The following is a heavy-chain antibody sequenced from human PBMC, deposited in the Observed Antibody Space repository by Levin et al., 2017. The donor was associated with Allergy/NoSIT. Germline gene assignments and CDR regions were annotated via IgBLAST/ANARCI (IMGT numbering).Heavy chain of an antibody. CDR2: INHSGST. V-gene: IGHV4-34*01. CDR3: AVVEMATTEEI. D-gene: IGHD5-24*01. Sequence: KTSETLSLTCAVYGGSFSGYYWSWIRQPPGKGLEWIGEINHSGSTNYNPSLKSRVTISVDTSKNQFSLKLSSVTAADTAVYYCAVVEMATTEEIWGQGTMVTVSS. CDR1: GGSFSGYY. J-gene: IGHJ3*02.